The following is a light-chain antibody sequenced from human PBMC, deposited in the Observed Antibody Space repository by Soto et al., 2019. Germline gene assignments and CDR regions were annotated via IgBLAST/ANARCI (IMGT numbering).Light chain of an antibody. CDR1: ESVGRH. CDR3: QQYNNWPPN. J-gene: IGKJ5*01. V-gene: IGKV3-15*01. Sequence: EVVVTQSPATLSVSPGERATLSCRASESVGRHLAWYHKKTGQDPQLLIFDASTRATGVPARFSCSASGTEFNLTVSRLQSEDSAVYVGQQYNNWPPNFGQGTRLEIK. CDR2: DAS.